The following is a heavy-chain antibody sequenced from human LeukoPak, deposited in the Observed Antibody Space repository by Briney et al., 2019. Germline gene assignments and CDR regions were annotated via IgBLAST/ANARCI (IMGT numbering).Heavy chain of an antibody. V-gene: IGHV3-9*01. CDR2: ISWNSGSI. Sequence: GRSLRLSCAASGFTFDDYAMHWVRQAPGKGLEWVSGISWNSGSIGYADSVEGRFTISRDNAKNSLYLQMNSLRAEDTALYYCAKGVVVVPAAIYCGMDVWGQGTTVTVSS. CDR1: GFTFDDYA. J-gene: IGHJ6*02. D-gene: IGHD2-2*02. CDR3: AKGVVVVPAAIYCGMDV.